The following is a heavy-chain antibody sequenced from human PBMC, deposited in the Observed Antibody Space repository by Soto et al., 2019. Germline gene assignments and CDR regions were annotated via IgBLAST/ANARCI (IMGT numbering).Heavy chain of an antibody. CDR3: ARDGGYCTNGVCRGGFDY. CDR1: GFTFSSYG. Sequence: RGSLRLSCAASGFTFSSYGMHWVRQAPGKGLEWVAVIWYDGSNKYYADSVKGRFTISRDNSKNTLYLQMNSLRAEDTAVYYCARDGGYCTNGVCRGGFDYWGQGTLVTVSS. J-gene: IGHJ4*02. V-gene: IGHV3-33*01. CDR2: IWYDGSNK. D-gene: IGHD2-8*01.